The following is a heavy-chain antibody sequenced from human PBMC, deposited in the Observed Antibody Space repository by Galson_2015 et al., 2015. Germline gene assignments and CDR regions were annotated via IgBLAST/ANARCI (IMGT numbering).Heavy chain of an antibody. CDR1: GGTFTSYT. J-gene: IGHJ4*02. Sequence: SVKVSCKASGGTFTSYTISWVRQAPGQGLEWMGRIIPILGIANYAQKFQGRVTITADKSTSTAYMELSSLRSEDTAVYYCASRVGGWKGSGSSLFDYWGQGTLVTVSS. CDR2: IIPILGIA. V-gene: IGHV1-69*02. D-gene: IGHD3-10*01. CDR3: ASRVGGWKGSGSSLFDY.